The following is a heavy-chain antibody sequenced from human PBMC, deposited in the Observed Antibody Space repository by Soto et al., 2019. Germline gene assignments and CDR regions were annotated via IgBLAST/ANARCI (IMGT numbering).Heavy chain of an antibody. J-gene: IGHJ4*02. CDR3: VRVGYYDSSCYYPTDSNDY. CDR2: IYYSGST. Sequence: SETLSLTCTVSGGSISSGDYYWSWIRQPPGKGLEWIGYIYYSGSTYYNPSLKSRVTISVDTSKNQFSLKLSSVTAADTAVYYCVRVGYYDSSCYYPTDSNDYWGQGTLVTVSS. CDR1: GGSISSGDYY. V-gene: IGHV4-30-4*01. D-gene: IGHD3-22*01.